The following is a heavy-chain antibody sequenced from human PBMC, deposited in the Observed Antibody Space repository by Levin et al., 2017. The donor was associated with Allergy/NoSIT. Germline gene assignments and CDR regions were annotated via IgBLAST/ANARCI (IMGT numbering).Heavy chain of an antibody. V-gene: IGHV3-30*04. J-gene: IGHJ4*02. CDR3: ATAGESGSYFDN. Sequence: PGESLKISCADSGFTFSNYIMHWVRQAPGKGLEWVTVISSDGSNKHYADTVKGRFTISRDSSKNTLYLQMNSLRREDTAVYYCATAGESGSYFDNWGQGTLVTVSS. CDR2: ISSDGSNK. D-gene: IGHD1-26*01. CDR1: GFTFSNYI.